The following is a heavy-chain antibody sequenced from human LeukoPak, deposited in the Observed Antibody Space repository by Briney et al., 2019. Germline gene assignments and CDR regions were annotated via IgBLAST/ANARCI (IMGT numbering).Heavy chain of an antibody. D-gene: IGHD2-2*02. CDR2: IWYDGSNK. CDR1: GFTFSSYG. CDR3: ARADPAGYCSSTSCYSFDY. V-gene: IGHV3-33*01. J-gene: IGHJ4*02. Sequence: GGSLRLSCAASGFTFSSYGMHWVRQAPGKGLEWVAVIWYDGSNKYYADSVKGRFTISRDNSKNTLYLQMNSLRAEDTAVYYCARADPAGYCSSTSCYSFDYWGQGTLVTVSS.